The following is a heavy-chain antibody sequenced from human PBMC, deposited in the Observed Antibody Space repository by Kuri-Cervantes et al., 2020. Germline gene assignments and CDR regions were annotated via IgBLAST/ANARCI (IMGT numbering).Heavy chain of an antibody. V-gene: IGHV3-15*01. D-gene: IGHD3-22*01. CDR3: TTDYYYDSSGSTYYFDY. CDR2: IKKKTDGGTT. J-gene: IGHJ4*02. CDR1: GFTFSNAW. Sequence: GESLKISCEASGFTFSNAWMIWVRQAPGKGLEWVGRIKKKTDGGTTDYAAPVKGRFTISRDDSKNTLYLQMNSLKTEDTAVYYCTTDYYYDSSGSTYYFDYWGQGTLVTVSS.